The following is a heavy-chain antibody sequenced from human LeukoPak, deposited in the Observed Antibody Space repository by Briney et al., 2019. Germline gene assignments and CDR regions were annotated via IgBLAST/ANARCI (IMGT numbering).Heavy chain of an antibody. CDR3: ARDTYSTPLNPFDY. V-gene: IGHV3-21*01. CDR2: ISSSGSYI. Sequence: GGSLRLSCAASGFTFSSYSMNWVRQAPGKGLEWVSSISSSGSYIYYADSVKGRFTISRDNAKNSLYLQMNSLRAEDTAVYYCARDTYSTPLNPFDYWGQGTLVTVSS. J-gene: IGHJ4*02. D-gene: IGHD1-26*01. CDR1: GFTFSSYS.